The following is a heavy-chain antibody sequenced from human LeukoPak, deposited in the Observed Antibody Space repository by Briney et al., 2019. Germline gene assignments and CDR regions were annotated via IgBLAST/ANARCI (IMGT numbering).Heavy chain of an antibody. Sequence: ASVKVSCXASGYTFTSYGISWVRQAPGQGLEWMGWISAYNGNTNYAQKLQGRVTMTTDTSTSTAYMELRSLRSDDTAVYYCAEDYGGGNWFDPWGQGTLVTVSS. CDR3: AEDYGGGNWFDP. D-gene: IGHD4-23*01. V-gene: IGHV1-18*01. CDR1: GYTFTSYG. CDR2: ISAYNGNT. J-gene: IGHJ5*02.